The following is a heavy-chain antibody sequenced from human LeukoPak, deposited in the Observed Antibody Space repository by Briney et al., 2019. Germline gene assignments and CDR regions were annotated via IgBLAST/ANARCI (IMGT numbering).Heavy chain of an antibody. CDR1: GCGFISYW. CDR3: ARCKEGGYNCWFDP. D-gene: IGHD5-24*01. J-gene: IGHJ5*02. CDR2: IYPGDSDT. Sequence: GASLQISCKGSGCGFISYWIVWGRQMPGKGLEWMGIIYPGDSDTSYSPSFQGQVTISADKSISTAYLQWSSLEASDTAMYYCARCKEGGYNCWFDPWGQGTPVTVSS. V-gene: IGHV5-51*01.